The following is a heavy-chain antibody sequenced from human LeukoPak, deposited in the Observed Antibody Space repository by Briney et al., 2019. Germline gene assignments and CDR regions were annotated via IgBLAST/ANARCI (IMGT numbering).Heavy chain of an antibody. V-gene: IGHV3-74*01. J-gene: IGHJ4*02. CDR1: GFTFSSYW. CDR3: AKDEVVVAATFDY. D-gene: IGHD2-15*01. Sequence: PGGSLRLSCAASGFTFSSYWMHWVRQAPGKGLVWVSYINSDGSSTNYADSVKGRFTISRDNSKNTLYLQMNSLRAEDTAVYYCAKDEVVVAATFDYWGQGTLVTVSS. CDR2: INSDGSST.